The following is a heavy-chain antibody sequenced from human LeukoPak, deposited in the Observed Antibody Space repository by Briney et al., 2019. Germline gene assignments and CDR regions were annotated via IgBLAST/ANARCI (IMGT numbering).Heavy chain of an antibody. CDR2: INPNSGGT. J-gene: IGHJ5*02. Sequence: ASVKVSCKASGYTFTGYYMHWVRQAPGQGLEWMGWINPNSGGTNYAQKFQGRVTMTRDTSISTAYMELSRLRSDDTAVYYCARESTDIVVVVAPKRKNWFDPWGQGTLVTVSS. CDR1: GYTFTGYY. V-gene: IGHV1-2*02. D-gene: IGHD2-15*01. CDR3: ARESTDIVVVVAPKRKNWFDP.